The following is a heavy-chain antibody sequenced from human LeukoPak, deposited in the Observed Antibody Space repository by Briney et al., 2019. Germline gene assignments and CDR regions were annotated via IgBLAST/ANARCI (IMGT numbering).Heavy chain of an antibody. V-gene: IGHV3-15*01. J-gene: IGHJ4*02. D-gene: IGHD5-24*01. Sequence: GGSLRLSCTASGFTFGDYAMSWFRQAPGKGLEWVGRIKSKTDGGTIDYAAPVNGRFTISRDDSKNTLYLQMNSLKTEDTAVYYCTKGMATITYWGQGTLVTVSS. CDR2: IKSKTDGGTI. CDR3: TKGMATITY. CDR1: GFTFGDYA.